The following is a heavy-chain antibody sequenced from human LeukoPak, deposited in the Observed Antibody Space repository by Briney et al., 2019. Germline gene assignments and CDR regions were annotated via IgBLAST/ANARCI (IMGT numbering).Heavy chain of an antibody. CDR3: ARDSPDIVVVPAAIPDYYYYGMDV. Sequence: ASVKVSYKASGYTFTSYGISWVRQAPGQGLEWMGWISAYNGNTNYAQKLQGRVTMTTDTSTSTAYMELRSLRSDDTAVYYRARDSPDIVVVPAAIPDYYYYGMDVWGQGTTVTVSS. D-gene: IGHD2-2*02. V-gene: IGHV1-18*01. CDR1: GYTFTSYG. J-gene: IGHJ6*02. CDR2: ISAYNGNT.